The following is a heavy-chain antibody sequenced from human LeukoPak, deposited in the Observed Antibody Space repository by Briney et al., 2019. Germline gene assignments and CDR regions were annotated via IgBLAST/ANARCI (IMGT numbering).Heavy chain of an antibody. V-gene: IGHV3-23*01. CDR2: ISGSGGST. CDR1: GFTFNSYA. CDR3: ARDYYDSSGYYNYEP. J-gene: IGHJ5*02. Sequence: GGSLRLSCAASGFTFNSYAMSWVRRAPGKGLEWVSAISGSGGSTYYADSVKGRFTISRDNAKNSLYLQMNSLRAEDTAVYYCARDYYDSSGYYNYEPWGQGTLVTVSS. D-gene: IGHD3-22*01.